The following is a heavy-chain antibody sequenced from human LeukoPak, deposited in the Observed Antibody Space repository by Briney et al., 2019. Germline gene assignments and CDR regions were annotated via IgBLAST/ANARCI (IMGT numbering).Heavy chain of an antibody. Sequence: ASVKVSCKASGYTFISFGISWVRQAPGQGLEWMGWISAYNGNTNYAQKLQGRVTMTTDTSTSTAYMELRSLRSDDTAVYYCARADIVVVVAADYYFDYWGQGTLVTVSS. V-gene: IGHV1-18*01. CDR3: ARADIVVVVAADYYFDY. D-gene: IGHD2-15*01. CDR2: ISAYNGNT. CDR1: GYTFISFG. J-gene: IGHJ4*02.